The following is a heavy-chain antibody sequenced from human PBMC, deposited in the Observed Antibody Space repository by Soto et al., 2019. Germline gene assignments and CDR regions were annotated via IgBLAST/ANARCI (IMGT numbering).Heavy chain of an antibody. CDR1: GFTFDDYA. V-gene: IGHV3-9*01. CDR3: AKDTLDL. J-gene: IGHJ2*01. CDR2: ISWNCGSI. Sequence: EVQLVESGGGLVQPGRSLRLSCAASGFTFDDYAMHWVRQAPGKGLEWVSGISWNCGSIGYADSVKGRFTISRDNAKNSLYLQMNSLRAEDTALYYCAKDTLDLWGRGTLVTVSS.